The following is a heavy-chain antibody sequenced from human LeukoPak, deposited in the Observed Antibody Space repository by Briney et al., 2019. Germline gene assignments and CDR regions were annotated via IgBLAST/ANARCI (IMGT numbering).Heavy chain of an antibody. Sequence: AGGSLRLSCAVSGITLSNYGMSWVRQAPGKGLVWVSRINSDGSSTSYADSVKGRFTISRDNAKNTLYLQMNSLRAEDTAVYYCARVQGYSGYDYFDYWGQGILVAVSS. J-gene: IGHJ4*02. CDR2: INSDGSST. CDR1: GITLSNYG. CDR3: ARVQGYSGYDYFDY. D-gene: IGHD5-12*01. V-gene: IGHV3-74*01.